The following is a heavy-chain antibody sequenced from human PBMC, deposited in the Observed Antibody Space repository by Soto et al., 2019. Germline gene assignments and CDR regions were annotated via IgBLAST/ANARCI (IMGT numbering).Heavy chain of an antibody. D-gene: IGHD2-2*01. CDR1: GFTFDDFA. V-gene: IGHV3-9*01. Sequence: EVQLVESGGGLVQPGRSLRLSCAASGFTFDDFAMHGVRQAPGKGLEWLSGLDLNSGTADYADSVKGRFTISRDNADKSLYLQMRSLRGEDTSLYYCVKGRGAYQVKFGLDVWGQGTMVTVSS. CDR3: VKGRGAYQVKFGLDV. J-gene: IGHJ6*02. CDR2: LDLNSGTA.